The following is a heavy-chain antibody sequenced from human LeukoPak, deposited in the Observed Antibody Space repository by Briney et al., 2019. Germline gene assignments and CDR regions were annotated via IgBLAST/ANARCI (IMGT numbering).Heavy chain of an antibody. V-gene: IGHV3-30-3*01. CDR2: ISLDGNNE. Sequence: GGSLRLSCAASGFTFRNYYMHWVRQAPGKGLEWVAVISLDGNNEYYADSVKGRFTVSRDNSKNTLYLQMNSLRAEDTAVYYCAKDGGLWVSAHWGDSWGRGTLVTVSS. D-gene: IGHD7-27*01. CDR1: GFTFRNYY. CDR3: AKDGGLWVSAHWGDS. J-gene: IGHJ4*02.